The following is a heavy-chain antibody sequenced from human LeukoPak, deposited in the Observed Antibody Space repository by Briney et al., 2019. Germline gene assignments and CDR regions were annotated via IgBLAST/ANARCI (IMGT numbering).Heavy chain of an antibody. CDR2: ISSSGSTM. Sequence: GGSLRLSCAASGFTFSDYYMSWIRQAPGKGLEWVSYISSSGSTMYYADSVKGRFTISRDNAKNSLYLQMNSLRAEDTAVYYCARDGWGYCSSTSCSFDYWGQGTLVTVSS. CDR1: GFTFSDYY. CDR3: ARDGWGYCSSTSCSFDY. J-gene: IGHJ4*02. D-gene: IGHD2-2*01. V-gene: IGHV3-11*04.